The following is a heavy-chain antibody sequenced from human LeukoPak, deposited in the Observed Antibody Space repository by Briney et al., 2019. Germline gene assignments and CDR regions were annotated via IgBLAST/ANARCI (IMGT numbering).Heavy chain of an antibody. D-gene: IGHD3-3*01. CDR1: GFRFSSYT. V-gene: IGHV3-30-3*01. CDR2: ISFDGSNK. CDR3: ARGGRAYYDFWTGRFDY. J-gene: IGHJ4*02. Sequence: GGSLRLSCAASGFRFSSYTMHWVRQAPGKGLEWVAVISFDGSNKYHADSVKGRFTISRDNSKNTLYLQMNSLRAEDTAVYYCARGGRAYYDFWTGRFDYWGQGTLVTVSS.